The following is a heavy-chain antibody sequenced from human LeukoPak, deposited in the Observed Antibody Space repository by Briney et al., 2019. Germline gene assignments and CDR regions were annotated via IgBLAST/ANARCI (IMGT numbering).Heavy chain of an antibody. D-gene: IGHD3-10*01. Sequence: GGPLRLSCAASGFTFSYYGMHWVRQAPGKGLEWVAFIRYDGNDKFYADSVKGRFTISRDTSRNTLYLQMNSLRTDDTAVYYCAKDLMRDRWFGESWGQGTLVTVSS. J-gene: IGHJ5*02. CDR1: GFTFSYYG. CDR3: AKDLMRDRWFGES. CDR2: IRYDGNDK. V-gene: IGHV3-30*02.